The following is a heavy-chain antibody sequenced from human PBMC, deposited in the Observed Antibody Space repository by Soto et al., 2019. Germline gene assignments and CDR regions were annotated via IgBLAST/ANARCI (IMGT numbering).Heavy chain of an antibody. V-gene: IGHV1-69*05. CDR2: IIPIFGTA. CDR1: GGTFSSYA. D-gene: IGHD2-2*01. Sequence: ASVKVSCKASGGTFSSYAISWVRQAPGQGLEWMGGIIPIFGTANYAQKFQGRVTITTDESTSTAYMELSSLRSEETAVYYCASRTKSTRYVTGMDAWGHGTPVT. J-gene: IGHJ6*02. CDR3: ASRTKSTRYVTGMDA.